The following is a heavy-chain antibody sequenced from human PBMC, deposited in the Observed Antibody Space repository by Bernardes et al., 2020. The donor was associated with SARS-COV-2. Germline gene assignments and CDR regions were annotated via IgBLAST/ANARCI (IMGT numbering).Heavy chain of an antibody. CDR2: IYYSGST. Sequence: SETLSLTCTVTGGSISSSSYYWGWIRQPPGKGLEWIGSIYYSGSTYYNPSLKSRVTISVDTSKNQFSLKLSSVTAADTAVYYCARLAYYGDPGYWGQGTLVTVSS. CDR1: GGSISSSSYY. J-gene: IGHJ4*02. CDR3: ARLAYYGDPGY. V-gene: IGHV4-39*01. D-gene: IGHD4-17*01.